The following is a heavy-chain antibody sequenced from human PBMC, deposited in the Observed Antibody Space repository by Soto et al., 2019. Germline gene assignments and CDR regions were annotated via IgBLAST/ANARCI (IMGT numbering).Heavy chain of an antibody. CDR1: GGTFSTYT. D-gene: IGHD4-4*01. CDR2: IIPIIGII. V-gene: IGHV1-69*02. Sequence: QVQLVQSGAEVKKPGSSVKVSCKASGGTFSTYTITWVRQAPGQGLEWMGRIIPIIGIINYAQKFQGRVTISADNFTGTAYMELTGLRSEYTSVYYCAGCPDSHYNACHAPSYPWGQGTLVTVSS. J-gene: IGHJ5*02. CDR3: AGCPDSHYNACHAPSYP.